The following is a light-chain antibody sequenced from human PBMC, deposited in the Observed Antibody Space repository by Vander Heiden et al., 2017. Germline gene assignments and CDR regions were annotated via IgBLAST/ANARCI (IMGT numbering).Light chain of an antibody. CDR3: QVWDSISDHVV. J-gene: IGLJ2*01. CDR2: DDT. CDR1: NIGSKN. Sequence: SYVLTQPPSVSVAPGKTPIITCEGNNIGSKNVHWYQQKPGQAPVLVVYDDTGRPSGIPERFSGSNSGNTATLTITRVEAGDEADYYCQVWDSISDHVVFGGGTKLTVL. V-gene: IGLV3-21*03.